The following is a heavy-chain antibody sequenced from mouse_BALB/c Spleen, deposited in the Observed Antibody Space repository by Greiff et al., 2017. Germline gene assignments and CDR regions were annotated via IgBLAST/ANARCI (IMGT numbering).Heavy chain of an antibody. J-gene: IGHJ4*01. CDR1: GFNIKDIY. CDR3: AEGATVVATRYYAMDY. V-gene: IGHV14-3*02. CDR2: IDPANGNT. Sequence: EVQLQQSGAELVKPGASVKLSCTASGFNIKDIYMHWVKQRPEQGLEWIGRIDPANGNTKYDPKFQGKATITADTSSNTAYLQLSSLTSEDTAVYYCAEGATVVATRYYAMDYWGQGTSVTVSS. D-gene: IGHD1-1*01.